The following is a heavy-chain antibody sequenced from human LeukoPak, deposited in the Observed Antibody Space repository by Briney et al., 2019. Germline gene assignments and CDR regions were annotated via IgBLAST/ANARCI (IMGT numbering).Heavy chain of an antibody. CDR1: GFTFSSYA. V-gene: IGHV3-64D*09. J-gene: IGHJ1*01. D-gene: IGHD6-6*01. Sequence: GGSLRLSCSASGFTFSSYAMHWVRQAPGKGLEYVSAISSNGGSTYYADSVKGRFTISRDNSKNTLYLQMSSLRAEDTAVYYCVKDPYSSSSIGAEYFQHWGQGTLVTVSS. CDR3: VKDPYSSSSIGAEYFQH. CDR2: ISSNGGST.